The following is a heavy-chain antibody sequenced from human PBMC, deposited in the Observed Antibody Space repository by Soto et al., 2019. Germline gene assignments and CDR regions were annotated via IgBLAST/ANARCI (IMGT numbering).Heavy chain of an antibody. CDR3: ARGGGSSSSPFDY. J-gene: IGHJ4*02. Sequence: QVQLQQWGAGLLKPSETLSLTCAVYGGSFSGYYWSWIRQPPGKGLEWIGEINHSGSTNYNPSLKGPVTLSVDTSKNQFSLKLGSVTAADTAVYYCARGGGSSSSPFDYWGQGTLVTVSS. CDR1: GGSFSGYY. CDR2: INHSGST. V-gene: IGHV4-34*01. D-gene: IGHD6-6*01.